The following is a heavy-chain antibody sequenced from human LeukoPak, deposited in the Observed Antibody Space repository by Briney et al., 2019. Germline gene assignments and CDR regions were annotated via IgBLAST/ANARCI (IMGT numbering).Heavy chain of an antibody. CDR2: IYPGDSDT. D-gene: IGHD6-19*01. Sequence: GESLKIFCKGSGYIFTTYWIGWVRQMPGKGLEWMGIIYPGDSDTRYSPSFQGQVTISADKSISTAYLQWSSLKASDTAMYYCARLDSIAVAGNLDYWGQGTLVTVSP. CDR3: ARLDSIAVAGNLDY. J-gene: IGHJ4*02. V-gene: IGHV5-51*01. CDR1: GYIFTTYW.